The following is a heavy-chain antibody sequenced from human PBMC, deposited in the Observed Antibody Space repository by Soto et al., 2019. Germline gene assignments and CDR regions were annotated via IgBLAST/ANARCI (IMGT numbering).Heavy chain of an antibody. V-gene: IGHV3-11*06. D-gene: IGHD5-12*01. J-gene: IGHJ3*02. CDR3: AKLYVDIVAESQKDAFDI. Sequence: QVQLVESGGGLVKPGGSLRLSCAASGFTFSAYYMSWIRQAPGKGLEWVSYISSSSSYTNYADSVKDRFTISRDNAKNSLYLQMNILRAADTAVYYCAKLYVDIVAESQKDAFDIWGQGTMVTVSS. CDR2: ISSSSSYT. CDR1: GFTFSAYY.